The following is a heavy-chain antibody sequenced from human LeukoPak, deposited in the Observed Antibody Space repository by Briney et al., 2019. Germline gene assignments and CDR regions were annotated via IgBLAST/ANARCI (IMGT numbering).Heavy chain of an antibody. CDR2: ISGSGGST. D-gene: IGHD2-15*01. CDR1: TFTFSSYG. J-gene: IGHJ3*02. V-gene: IGHV3-23*01. Sequence: GGSLRLSCGASTFTFSSYGMSWVRQAPGKGLEWVSAISGSGGSTYYADSVKGRFTISRDNSKNSLYLQMNSLRAEDTAVYYCAKDGYCCAGSCFSANDAFDIWGQGTMVTVSS. CDR3: AKDGYCCAGSCFSANDAFDI.